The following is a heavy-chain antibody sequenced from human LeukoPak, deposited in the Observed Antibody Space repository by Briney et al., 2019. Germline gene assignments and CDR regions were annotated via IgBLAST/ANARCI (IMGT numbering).Heavy chain of an antibody. D-gene: IGHD4-17*01. J-gene: IGHJ4*02. V-gene: IGHV3-33*01. CDR3: AGAYGDYDNFFDY. CDR2: IWYDGSNK. CDR1: GFTFSSYG. Sequence: GGSLRLSCAASGFTFSSYGMHWVRQAPGKGPEWVAVIWYDGSNKYYADSVKGRFTISRDNSKNTLYLQMNSLRAEDTAVYYCAGAYGDYDNFFDYWGQGTLVTVSS.